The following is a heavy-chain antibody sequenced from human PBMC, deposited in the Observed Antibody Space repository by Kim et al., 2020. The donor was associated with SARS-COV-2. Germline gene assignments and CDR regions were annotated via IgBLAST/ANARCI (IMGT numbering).Heavy chain of an antibody. J-gene: IGHJ6*03. Sequence: DAVKGRFTISRDNAKNSLYLQMNSLRAEDTAVYYCARQVAGYYYYYMDVWGKGTTVTVSS. V-gene: IGHV3-7*01. CDR3: ARQVAGYYYYYMDV.